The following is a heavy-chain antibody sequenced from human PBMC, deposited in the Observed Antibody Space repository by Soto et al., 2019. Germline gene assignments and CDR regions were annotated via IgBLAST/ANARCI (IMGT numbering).Heavy chain of an antibody. CDR2: ISAYNGNT. D-gene: IGHD3-22*01. CDR1: GYTFTSYG. V-gene: IGHV1-18*01. Sequence: GASVKVSCKASGYTFTSYGISWVRQAPGQGLEWMGWISAYNGNTNYAQKLQGRVTITRDTSASTAYMELSSLRSEDTAVYYCARVGRDSSGYYRYYYGMDVWGQGTTVTVSS. J-gene: IGHJ6*02. CDR3: ARVGRDSSGYYRYYYGMDV.